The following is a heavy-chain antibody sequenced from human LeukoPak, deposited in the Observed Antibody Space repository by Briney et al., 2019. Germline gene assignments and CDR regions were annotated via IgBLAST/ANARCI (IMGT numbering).Heavy chain of an antibody. V-gene: IGHV1-69*04. CDR2: IIPIFGIA. CDR3: AGARFSGSYSFDY. CDR1: GGTFSSYA. Sequence: ASVKVSCKASGGTFSSYAISWVRQAPGQGLEWMGRIIPIFGIANYAQKFQGRVTITVDKSTSAAYMELSSLRSEDTAVYYCAGARFSGSYSFDYWGQGTLVTVSS. D-gene: IGHD1-26*01. J-gene: IGHJ4*02.